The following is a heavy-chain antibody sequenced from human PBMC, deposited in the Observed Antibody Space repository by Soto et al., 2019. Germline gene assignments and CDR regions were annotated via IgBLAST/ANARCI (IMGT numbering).Heavy chain of an antibody. CDR1: GYTFTSYG. CDR3: ARHPVIVVTPLAWFDP. V-gene: IGHV1-18*01. D-gene: IGHD2-15*01. Sequence: QVQLVQSGAEVKKPGASVKVSCKASGYTFTSYGISWVRQAPGQGLEWMGWISAYNGNTNYAQKLQGRVTMTTDTXTXKAHMELRSLRSDDTAVYYCARHPVIVVTPLAWFDPWGQGTLVTVSS. CDR2: ISAYNGNT. J-gene: IGHJ5*02.